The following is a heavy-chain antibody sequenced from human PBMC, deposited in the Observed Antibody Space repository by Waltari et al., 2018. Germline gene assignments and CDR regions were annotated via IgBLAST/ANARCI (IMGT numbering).Heavy chain of an antibody. D-gene: IGHD2-15*01. J-gene: IGHJ4*02. Sequence: QVQLQESGPGLVKPSETLSLTCTVSGGSIGSYYWSWLRQPAGKGLEWIGRIYTSGSTNYNPSLKTRVTMSVDTSKNQFSLKLSSVTAADTAVYYCVGGWEYCSGGSCWWELDYWGQGTLVTVSS. CDR3: VGGWEYCSGGSCWWELDY. CDR1: GGSIGSYY. CDR2: IYTSGST. V-gene: IGHV4-4*07.